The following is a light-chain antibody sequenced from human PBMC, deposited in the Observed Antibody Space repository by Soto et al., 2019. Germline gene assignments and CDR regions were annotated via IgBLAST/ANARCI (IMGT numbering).Light chain of an antibody. CDR3: QQYYNYPPWT. CDR2: WAS. Sequence: DMVMTQSPDSLAVSLCDRRTMNCTSSQSVLDSSTNKNYLAWYQQKPGQPPKLLIYWASIRESGVPDRFSGSGSGTDFTLTISSLQAEDVAVYYCQQYYNYPPWTFGQGTKVDIK. V-gene: IGKV4-1*01. J-gene: IGKJ1*01. CDR1: QSVLDSSTNKNY.